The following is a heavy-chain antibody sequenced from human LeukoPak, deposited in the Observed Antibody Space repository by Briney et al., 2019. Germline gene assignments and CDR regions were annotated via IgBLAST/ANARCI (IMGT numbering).Heavy chain of an antibody. CDR3: ARGPLKRWLQLEAFDI. V-gene: IGHV4-34*01. Sequence: KPSETLSLTCAVYGGSFSGYYWSWIRQPPGKGLEWIGEINHSGSTNYNPSLKSRVTISVDTSKNQFSLKLSSVTAADTAVYYCARGPLKRWLQLEAFDIWGQGTMVTVSS. J-gene: IGHJ3*02. D-gene: IGHD5-24*01. CDR1: GGSFSGYY. CDR2: INHSGST.